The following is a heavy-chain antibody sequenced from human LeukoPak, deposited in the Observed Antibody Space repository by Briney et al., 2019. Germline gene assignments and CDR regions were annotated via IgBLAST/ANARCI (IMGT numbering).Heavy chain of an antibody. CDR3: ARQWLVDYFDY. Sequence: SETLSLTCTVSGGSISSGSYYWGWIRQPPGKGLEWIGSIYYSGSTYYKPSLKSRVTISLDTSKNQFSLKLSSVTAADTAVYYCARQWLVDYFDYWGQGTLVTVSS. J-gene: IGHJ4*02. V-gene: IGHV4-39*07. D-gene: IGHD6-19*01. CDR1: GGSISSGSYY. CDR2: IYYSGST.